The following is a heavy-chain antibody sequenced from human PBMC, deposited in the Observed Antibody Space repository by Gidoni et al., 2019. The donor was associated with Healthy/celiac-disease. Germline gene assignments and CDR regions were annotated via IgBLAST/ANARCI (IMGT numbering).Heavy chain of an antibody. CDR1: GGSFSGYS. J-gene: IGHJ6*03. V-gene: IGHV4-34*01. CDR2: INHSGST. CDR3: ARERSSSRMRYYYYYMDV. D-gene: IGHD6-6*01. Sequence: QVQLQQWGAGLLKPSETLSLTCAVYGGSFSGYSWSWIRQPPGKGLEWIGEINHSGSTNYNPSLKSRVTISVDTSKNQFSLKLSSVTAADTAVYYCARERSSSRMRYYYYYMDVWGKGTTVTVSS.